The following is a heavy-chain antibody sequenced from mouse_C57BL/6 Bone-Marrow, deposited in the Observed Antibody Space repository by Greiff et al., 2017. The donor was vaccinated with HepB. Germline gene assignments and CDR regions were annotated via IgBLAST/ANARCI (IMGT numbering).Heavy chain of an antibody. D-gene: IGHD1-1*01. CDR1: GYTFTSYW. V-gene: IGHV1-55*01. Sequence: QVQLQQPGAELVKPGASVKMSCKASGYTFTSYWITWVKQRPGQGLEWIGDIYPGSGSTNYNEKFKSKATLTVDTSSSTAYMQLSSLTSEDSAVYYCARSGNYYGSGYAMDYWGQGTSVTVSS. J-gene: IGHJ4*01. CDR3: ARSGNYYGSGYAMDY. CDR2: IYPGSGST.